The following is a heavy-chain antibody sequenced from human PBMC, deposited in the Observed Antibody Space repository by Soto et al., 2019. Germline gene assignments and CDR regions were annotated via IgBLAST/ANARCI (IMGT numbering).Heavy chain of an antibody. J-gene: IGHJ6*02. CDR1: GFTFSSYS. D-gene: IGHD6-6*01. Sequence: GGSLRLSCAASGFTFSSYSMNWVRQAPGKGLEWVSYISSSSSTIYYADSVKGRFTISRDNAKNSLYLQMNSLRDEDTAVYYCARPEYSSSSYGMDVWGQETTVTVSS. CDR2: ISSSSSTI. V-gene: IGHV3-48*02. CDR3: ARPEYSSSSYGMDV.